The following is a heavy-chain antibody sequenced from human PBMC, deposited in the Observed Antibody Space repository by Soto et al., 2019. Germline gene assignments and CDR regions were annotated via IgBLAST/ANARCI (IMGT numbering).Heavy chain of an antibody. CDR1: GFTFSSYW. Sequence: EVQLVESGGGLVQPGGSLRLSCAASGFTFSSYWMSWVRPAPAKGLEWVTNIKHDGNDLYFVDSVKGRFTISRDNGKNSLYLQLSSLRAEATGVYYCARTMFGVVTDYSYMDVWGKGTTVTVSS. V-gene: IGHV3-7*01. D-gene: IGHD3-3*01. CDR2: IKHDGNDL. CDR3: ARTMFGVVTDYSYMDV. J-gene: IGHJ6*03.